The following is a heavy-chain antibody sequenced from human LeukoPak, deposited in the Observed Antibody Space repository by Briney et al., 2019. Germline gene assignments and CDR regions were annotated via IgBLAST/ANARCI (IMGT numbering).Heavy chain of an antibody. V-gene: IGHV3-9*01. CDR2: ITWNSANI. J-gene: IGHJ4*02. CDR1: GFNFDDHA. CDR3: AKDGVGSGWSEIDF. D-gene: IGHD6-19*01. Sequence: PGGSLRLSCVASGFNFDDHAMNWVRQGPGKGLEWVSGITWNSANIAYADSVKGRFTISRDNAKNSLHLQMNNLRIEDTALYYCAKDGVGSGWSEIDFWGQGTLVTVAS.